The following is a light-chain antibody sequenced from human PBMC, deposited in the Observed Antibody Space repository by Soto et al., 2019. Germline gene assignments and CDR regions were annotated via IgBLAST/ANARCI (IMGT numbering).Light chain of an antibody. J-gene: IGKJ4*01. CDR1: QRVTTW. V-gene: IGKV1-5*01. Sequence: DIQLTQSPSTLSASVGDRVTITCRASQRVTTWLAWYQQKPGKPPKLLIYDASSLESGVPSRFSGSGSGTEFTLTISSLQPDDFATYYCQQYNSYSPLTFGGGTKVDIK. CDR2: DAS. CDR3: QQYNSYSPLT.